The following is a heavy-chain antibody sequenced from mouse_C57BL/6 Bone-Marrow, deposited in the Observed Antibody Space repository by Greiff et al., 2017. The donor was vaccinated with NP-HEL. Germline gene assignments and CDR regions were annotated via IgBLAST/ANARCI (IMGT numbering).Heavy chain of an antibody. J-gene: IGHJ2*01. CDR3: ARGGIYYDYARDGPYFDY. CDR1: GFNIKNTY. Sequence: EVQLQQSVAELVRPGASVKLSCTASGFNIKNTYMHWVKQRPEQGLEWIGRIDPANGNTKYAPKFQGKATITADTSSNTAYLQLSSLTSEDTAIYYCARGGIYYDYARDGPYFDYWGQGTTLTVSS. D-gene: IGHD2-4*01. V-gene: IGHV14-3*01. CDR2: IDPANGNT.